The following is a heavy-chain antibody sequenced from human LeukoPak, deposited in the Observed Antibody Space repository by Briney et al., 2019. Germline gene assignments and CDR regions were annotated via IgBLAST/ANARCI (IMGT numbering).Heavy chain of an antibody. CDR2: INPNSGGT. D-gene: IGHD3-22*01. Sequence: ASVKVSCKASGYTFTGYYMHWVRQAPGQGLEWMGWINPNSGGTNYARKFQGRVTMTRDTSISTAYMELSRLRSDDTAVYYCARGYDSSGYYPGWGQGTLVTVSS. V-gene: IGHV1-2*02. J-gene: IGHJ4*02. CDR1: GYTFTGYY. CDR3: ARGYDSSGYYPG.